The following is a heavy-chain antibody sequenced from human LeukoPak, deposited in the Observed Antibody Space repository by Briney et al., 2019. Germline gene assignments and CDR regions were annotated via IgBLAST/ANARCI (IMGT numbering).Heavy chain of an antibody. CDR1: GYTFSSYW. CDR2: IYPGGSDT. Sequence: GGSLKISCKGSGYTFSSYWIGWVRQMPGKGLEWMGIIYPGGSDTRYSPSFQGQVTISADKSISTAYLQWSSLKASDTAMYYCARQKLLGVDYWGQGTLVTVSS. D-gene: IGHD3-10*01. V-gene: IGHV5-51*01. J-gene: IGHJ4*02. CDR3: ARQKLLGVDY.